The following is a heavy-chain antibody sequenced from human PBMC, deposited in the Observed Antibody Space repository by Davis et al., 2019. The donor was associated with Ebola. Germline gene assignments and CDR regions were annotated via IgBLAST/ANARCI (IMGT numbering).Heavy chain of an antibody. CDR2: ISYTGNTAIT. V-gene: IGHV4-61*05. D-gene: IGHD2-21*01. J-gene: IGHJ4*02. CDR1: GGSISSGAYY. Sequence: MPSETLSLTCTVSGGSISSGAYYWSWIRQSPGKGLEWIGYISYTGNTAITNYNPAPKSRVNISANKSKNQFSLKLSSVTAADTAVYYCARSPDCGGDCYPYYFDYWGQGTLVTVSS. CDR3: ARSPDCGGDCYPYYFDY.